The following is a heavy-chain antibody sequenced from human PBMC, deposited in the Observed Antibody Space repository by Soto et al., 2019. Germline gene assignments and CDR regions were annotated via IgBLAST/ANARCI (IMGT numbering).Heavy chain of an antibody. V-gene: IGHV4-39*01. Sequence: SETLSLTCTVSGGSISSSSYYWGWIRQPPGKGLEWIGSIYYSGSTYYNPSLKSRVTISVDTSKNQFSLKLSSVTAADTAVYYCARPYRVAAAGTIGMDVWGQGTTATVSS. D-gene: IGHD6-13*01. CDR3: ARPYRVAAAGTIGMDV. CDR2: IYYSGST. J-gene: IGHJ6*02. CDR1: GGSISSSSYY.